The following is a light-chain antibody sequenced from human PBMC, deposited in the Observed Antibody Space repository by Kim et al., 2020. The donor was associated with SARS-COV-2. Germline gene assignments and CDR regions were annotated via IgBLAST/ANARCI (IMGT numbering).Light chain of an antibody. Sequence: QPVLTQSPSASASLGASVKLTCTLSSGHSSYAIAWHQQQPEKGPRYLMKLNSDGSHRKGDGIPDRFSGSSSGAERYLTISSLQSEDEADYYCQTWGTGNVVFGGGTQLTVL. CDR3: QTWGTGNVV. CDR2: LNSDGSH. J-gene: IGLJ2*01. V-gene: IGLV4-69*01. CDR1: SGHSSYA.